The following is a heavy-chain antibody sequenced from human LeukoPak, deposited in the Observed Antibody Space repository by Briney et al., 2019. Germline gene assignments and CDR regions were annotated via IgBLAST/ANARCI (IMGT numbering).Heavy chain of an antibody. V-gene: IGHV3-21*01. J-gene: IGHJ4*02. CDR2: ISSSSSYI. CDR3: ARPSVGANNFYFDY. Sequence: KPGGSLRLSCAASGFTFSSYSMNWVRQAPGKGLEWVSSISSSSSYIYYADSVKGRFTISRDNAKNSLYLQMNSLRAEDTAVYYCARPSVGANNFYFDYWGQGTLVTVSS. CDR1: GFTFSSYS. D-gene: IGHD1-26*01.